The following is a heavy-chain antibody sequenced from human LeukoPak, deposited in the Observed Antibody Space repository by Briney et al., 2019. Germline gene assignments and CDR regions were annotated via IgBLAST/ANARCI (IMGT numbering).Heavy chain of an antibody. CDR1: GYTFTSYY. V-gene: IGHV1-46*01. CDR2: INPNGGST. D-gene: IGHD2-21*02. CDR3: ARDRGCGGDCYSKNIYYYYYMDV. Sequence: ASVKVSCKASGYTFTSYYMHWVRQAPGQGLEWMGIINPNGGSTSYAQKFQGRVTMTRDMSTSTVYMELSSLRSEDTAVYYCARDRGCGGDCYSKNIYYYYYMDVWGKGTTVTVSS. J-gene: IGHJ6*03.